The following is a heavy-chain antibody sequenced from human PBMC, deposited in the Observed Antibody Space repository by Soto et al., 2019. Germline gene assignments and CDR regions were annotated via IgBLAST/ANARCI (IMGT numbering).Heavy chain of an antibody. Sequence: EVQLVESGGVVVQPGGSLRLSCAASGFTFDDYTMHWVRQAPGKGLEWVSLISWDGGSTYYADSVKGRFTISRDNSKNSLYLQMNSLRTEDTALYYCAKDLTRLVRTGYYGMDVWGQGTTVTVSS. J-gene: IGHJ6*02. V-gene: IGHV3-43*01. D-gene: IGHD6-6*01. CDR2: ISWDGGST. CDR3: AKDLTRLVRTGYYGMDV. CDR1: GFTFDDYT.